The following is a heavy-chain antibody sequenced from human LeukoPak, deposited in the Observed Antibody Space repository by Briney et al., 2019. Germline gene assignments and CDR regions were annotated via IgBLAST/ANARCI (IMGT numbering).Heavy chain of an antibody. CDR2: IYPGDSDT. CDR3: ARRVHDSSAYWYAFDI. V-gene: IGHV5-51*01. Sequence: GESLKISCKGSGYSFTSYWIGWVRQMPGKGLEWMGIIYPGDSDTRYSPSFQGQVTISADKSISTAYLQWSSLKASDSAMYYCARRVHDSSAYWYAFDIWGQGTRVTVSS. CDR1: GYSFTSYW. D-gene: IGHD3-22*01. J-gene: IGHJ3*02.